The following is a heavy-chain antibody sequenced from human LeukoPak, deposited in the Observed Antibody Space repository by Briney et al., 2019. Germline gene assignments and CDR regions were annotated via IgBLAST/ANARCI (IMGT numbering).Heavy chain of an antibody. Sequence: GGSLRLSCAASGFTFSSYFWMHWVRQAPGKGLVWVSRIKSDGSSSTYADSVKGRFTISRDNAKNSLYLQMNSLRAEDTAVYYCVRDLDLGGYSSFEYWGQGTLVTVSS. CDR3: VRDLDLGGYSSFEY. D-gene: IGHD4-23*01. CDR2: IKSDGSSS. CDR1: GFTFSSYFW. J-gene: IGHJ4*02. V-gene: IGHV3-74*01.